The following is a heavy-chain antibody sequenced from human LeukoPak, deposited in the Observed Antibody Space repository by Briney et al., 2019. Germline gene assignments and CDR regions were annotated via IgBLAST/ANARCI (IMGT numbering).Heavy chain of an antibody. CDR2: INHSGST. Sequence: PSETLSLTCAVYGGSFSGYYWSWIRQPPGKGLEWIGEINHSGSTNYNPSLKSRVTISVDTSKNQFSLKLSSVTAADTAVYYCARGVELFVLVNPPWFDPWGQGTLVTVSS. D-gene: IGHD3/OR15-3a*01. J-gene: IGHJ5*02. CDR3: ARGVELFVLVNPPWFDP. CDR1: GGSFSGYY. V-gene: IGHV4-34*01.